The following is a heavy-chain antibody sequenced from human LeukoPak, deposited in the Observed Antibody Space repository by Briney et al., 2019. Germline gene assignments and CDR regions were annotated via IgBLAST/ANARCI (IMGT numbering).Heavy chain of an antibody. Sequence: GGSLRLSCTASGFTFSGYWINWVRQAPGKGLEWVANIKQDGSEKHYVDSVMGRFTISRDNAKNSLYLQMNSLRVEDTAVYYCVRGAAVGDYWGQGTLVTVSS. J-gene: IGHJ4*02. V-gene: IGHV3-7*01. CDR1: GFTFSGYW. CDR2: IKQDGSEK. CDR3: VRGAAVGDY.